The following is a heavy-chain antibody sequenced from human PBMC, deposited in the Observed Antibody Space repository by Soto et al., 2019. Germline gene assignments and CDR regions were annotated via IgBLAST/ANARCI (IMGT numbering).Heavy chain of an antibody. D-gene: IGHD5-12*01. CDR2: IYYSGST. V-gene: IGHV4-59*08. Sequence: SKTLPLTCTISGPSISIWYWVWSRQPPGKGLEWIGYIYYSGSTNYNPSLKSRVTISVDTSKNQFSLKLSSVTAADTAVYYCARRYGSSFDYWGQGTLVTVSS. CDR1: GPSISIWY. J-gene: IGHJ4*02. CDR3: ARRYGSSFDY.